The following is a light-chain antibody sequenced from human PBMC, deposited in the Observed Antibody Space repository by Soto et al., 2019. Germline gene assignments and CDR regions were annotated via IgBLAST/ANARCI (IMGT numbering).Light chain of an antibody. CDR2: DVS. CDR3: SSHTSTSRYV. J-gene: IGLJ1*01. CDR1: SSDVGGNH. Sequence: QSALTQPASVSGSPGQSITLSCTGTSSDVGGNHVSWYQQHPGKAPRLIIYDVSNRPSGISNRFSGSKSDNTASLTISGLQADDVADYYCSSHTSTSRYVFGTGTKLTVL. V-gene: IGLV2-14*03.